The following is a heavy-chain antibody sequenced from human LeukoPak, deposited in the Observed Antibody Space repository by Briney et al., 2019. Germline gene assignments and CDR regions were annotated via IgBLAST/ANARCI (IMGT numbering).Heavy chain of an antibody. D-gene: IGHD3-10*01. CDR1: GYTFTSYD. CDR3: GRIYYRRSDYHYYYMDV. J-gene: IGHJ6*03. Sequence: ASVKVSCKASGYTFTSYDINWVRQAPGQGLEWVGWMNPNSGNTGSAQKVQGRITITMNTSISTAYMELSSLRSEDTAVYYCGRIYYRRSDYHYYYMDVWGEGTTATVSS. CDR2: MNPNSGNT. V-gene: IGHV1-8*01.